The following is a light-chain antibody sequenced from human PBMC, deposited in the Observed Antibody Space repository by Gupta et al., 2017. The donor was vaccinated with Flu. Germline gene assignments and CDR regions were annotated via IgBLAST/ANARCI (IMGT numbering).Light chain of an antibody. CDR1: ESLVYSDGDSY. J-gene: IGKJ1*01. CDR2: KAS. CDR3: MHSTRGPWT. V-gene: IGKV2-30*01. Sequence: DAVMTQSPLSLTVTLGQPASISCRSSESLVYSDGDSYVSWFQQRPGQSPRRLIYKASNRDSGVPDRISGSGSGTECTRRISRVEAEDVGVYYCMHSTRGPWTFGQGTKVEIK.